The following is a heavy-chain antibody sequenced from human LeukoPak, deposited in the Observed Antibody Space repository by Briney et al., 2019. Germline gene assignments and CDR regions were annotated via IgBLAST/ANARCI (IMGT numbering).Heavy chain of an antibody. CDR3: AKDRRHSDSSGYYSHDAFDI. D-gene: IGHD3-22*01. J-gene: IGHJ3*02. Sequence: GGSLRLSCAASGFTVSNYDMHWVRQAPGKGLEWEAFIRYDGSNKDYADSVKGRFTISRDNSKNTLLLQMNSLRAEDTAVYYCAKDRRHSDSSGYYSHDAFDIWGQGTTVTVSS. V-gene: IGHV3-30*02. CDR2: IRYDGSNK. CDR1: GFTVSNYD.